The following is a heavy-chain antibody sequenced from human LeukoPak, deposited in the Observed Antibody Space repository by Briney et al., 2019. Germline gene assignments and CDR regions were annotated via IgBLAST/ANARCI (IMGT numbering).Heavy chain of an antibody. D-gene: IGHD5-18*01. J-gene: IGHJ6*03. Sequence: PSETLSLTCAVYGGSFSGYYWSWIRQPPGKGLEWIGEINHSGSTNYNPSLKSRVTISVDTSKNQFSLKLSSVTAADTAVYYCASTTRGYSYGYGYYYYMDVWGKGTTVTVSS. V-gene: IGHV4-34*01. CDR3: ASTTRGYSYGYGYYYYMDV. CDR2: INHSGST. CDR1: GGSFSGYY.